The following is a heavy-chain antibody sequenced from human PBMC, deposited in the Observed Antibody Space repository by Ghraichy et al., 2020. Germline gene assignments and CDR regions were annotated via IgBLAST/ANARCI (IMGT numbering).Heavy chain of an antibody. CDR3: AKFDLGRGSHDY. J-gene: IGHJ4*02. V-gene: IGHV3-23*01. CDR1: GFTFSSYA. CDR2: ISGSGGST. D-gene: IGHD3-16*01. Sequence: GESLNISCAASGFTFSSYAMSWVRQAPGKGLEWVSAISGSGGSTYYADSVKGRFTISRDNSKNTLYLQMNSLRAEDTAVYYCAKFDLGRGSHDYWGQGTLVTVSS.